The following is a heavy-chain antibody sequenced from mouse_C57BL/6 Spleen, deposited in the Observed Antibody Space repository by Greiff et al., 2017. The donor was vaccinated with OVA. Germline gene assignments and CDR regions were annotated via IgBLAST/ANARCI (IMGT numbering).Heavy chain of an antibody. CDR2: IYPGDGDT. Sequence: QVQLQQSGPELVKPGASVKISCKASGYAFSSSWMNWVKQRPGKGLEWIGRIYPGDGDTNYNGKFKGKATLTADKSSSTAYMQLSSLTSEDSAVYFCARRDGSSDAMDYWGQGTSVTVSS. CDR1: GYAFSSSW. V-gene: IGHV1-82*01. D-gene: IGHD1-1*01. J-gene: IGHJ4*01. CDR3: ARRDGSSDAMDY.